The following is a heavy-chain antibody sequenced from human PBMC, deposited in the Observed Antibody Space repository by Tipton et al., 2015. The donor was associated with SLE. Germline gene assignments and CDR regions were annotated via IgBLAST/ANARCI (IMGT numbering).Heavy chain of an antibody. Sequence: SLRLSCAASGFTFSSHAMHWVRQAPGKGLEYVSGISSNGGSTYYAKSVKGRFTISRDNSKNTLYLQMGSLRAEDKAVYYCARDQAYDFWSGNYGNNWFDTWGQGTLVTVAS. D-gene: IGHD3-3*01. V-gene: IGHV3-64*01. CDR1: GFTFSSHA. CDR2: ISSNGGST. J-gene: IGHJ5*02. CDR3: ARDQAYDFWSGNYGNNWFDT.